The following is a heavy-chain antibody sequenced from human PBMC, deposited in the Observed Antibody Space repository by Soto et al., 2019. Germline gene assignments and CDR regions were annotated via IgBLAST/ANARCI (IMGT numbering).Heavy chain of an antibody. Sequence: GESLKISCKGSGYSFSSFWIGWVRQMPGKGLEWMGIIYPSDSDTRYSPSFQGQVTISADTSINTAYLHWSSLTASDTAMYYCGSLDGGVSPFDYWGQGTLVTVSS. CDR2: IYPSDSDT. V-gene: IGHV5-51*01. J-gene: IGHJ4*02. CDR1: GYSFSSFW. D-gene: IGHD2-15*01. CDR3: GSLDGGVSPFDY.